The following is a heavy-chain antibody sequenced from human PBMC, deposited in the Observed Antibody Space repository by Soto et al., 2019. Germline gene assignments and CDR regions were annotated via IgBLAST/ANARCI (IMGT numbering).Heavy chain of an antibody. Sequence: PGGSMRLSCAAAGFTFRSFGMHCISKDPGKGLEWVAVIWYDGSNKYYADSVKGRFTISRDNSKNTLYLQMNSLRAEDTAVYYCARGSGYSSSWWLPYYYYYGMDVWGQGTTVTVSS. D-gene: IGHD6-13*01. CDR1: GFTFRSFG. J-gene: IGHJ6*02. CDR2: IWYDGSNK. V-gene: IGHV3-33*01. CDR3: ARGSGYSSSWWLPYYYYYGMDV.